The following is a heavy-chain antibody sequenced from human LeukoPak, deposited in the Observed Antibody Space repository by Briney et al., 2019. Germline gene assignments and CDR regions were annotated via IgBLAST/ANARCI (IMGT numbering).Heavy chain of an antibody. D-gene: IGHD1-26*01. V-gene: IGHV3-33*01. CDR2: IWYDGSDK. Sequence: PGSSLRLSCAASGFTFSRYGMHWVRQAPGKGLEWVAIIWYDGSDKFYADSVRGRFTISRDNSKNTLYLQMNSLRGEDTAVYYCARAPSGSYTFDYWCQGTLVTVSS. CDR3: ARAPSGSYTFDY. J-gene: IGHJ4*02. CDR1: GFTFSRYG.